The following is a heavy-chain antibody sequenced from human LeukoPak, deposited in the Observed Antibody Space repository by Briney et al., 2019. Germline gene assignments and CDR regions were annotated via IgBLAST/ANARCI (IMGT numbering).Heavy chain of an antibody. CDR2: IYYSGST. Sequence: SGTLSLTCTVSGGSISSSSYYWGWIRQPPGMGLEWIGSIYYSGSTYYNPSLKSRVTISVDTSKNQFSLKLSSVTAADTAVYYCARDLLNMGVRGDYGGAYDYWGQGTLVTVSS. J-gene: IGHJ4*02. CDR3: ARDLLNMGVRGDYGGAYDY. V-gene: IGHV4-39*07. D-gene: IGHD3-10*01. CDR1: GGSISSSSYY.